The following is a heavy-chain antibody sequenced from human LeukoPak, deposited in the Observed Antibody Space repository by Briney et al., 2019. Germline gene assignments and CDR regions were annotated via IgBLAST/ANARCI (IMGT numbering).Heavy chain of an antibody. D-gene: IGHD4-17*01. Sequence: ASVKVSCKASGYTFTSYGISWVRQVPGQGLEWMGWISTYNGETNYAEKVQGRVTLNTDTYTNTAYMEMRSLRSDDTAIYYCARGVDDFGDFCFDYWGRGTQVTVSS. CDR1: GYTFTSYG. J-gene: IGHJ4*02. CDR2: ISTYNGET. CDR3: ARGVDDFGDFCFDY. V-gene: IGHV1-18*01.